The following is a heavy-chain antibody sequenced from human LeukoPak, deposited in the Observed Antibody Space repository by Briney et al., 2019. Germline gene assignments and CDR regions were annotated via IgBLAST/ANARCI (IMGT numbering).Heavy chain of an antibody. J-gene: IGHJ4*02. Sequence: PGGSLRLSCAASGFTFSSYGMHWVRQAPGKGLEWVAVIWYDGSNKYYADSVKGRFTISRDNSKNSLYLQMNSLRAEDTAVYYCARDYGNPGGFDYWGQGTLVTVSS. CDR1: GFTFSSYG. V-gene: IGHV3-33*01. CDR3: ARDYGNPGGFDY. D-gene: IGHD4-23*01. CDR2: IWYDGSNK.